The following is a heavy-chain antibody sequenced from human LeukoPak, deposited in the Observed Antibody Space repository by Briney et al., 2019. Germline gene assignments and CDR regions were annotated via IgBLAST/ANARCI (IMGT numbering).Heavy chain of an antibody. J-gene: IGHJ4*02. CDR2: IKKDGSEK. V-gene: IGHV3-7*01. CDR1: GITFSSYA. Sequence: GGSLRLSCAASGITFSSYAMHWVRQAPGKGLEWVANIKKDGSEKYYVDSVKGRFTISRDSAKTSLYLQMISLRAEDTAVYYCARHLSGVTGYTYGRGIDYWGQGTLVTVSS. CDR3: ARHLSGVTGYTYGRGIDY. D-gene: IGHD5-18*01.